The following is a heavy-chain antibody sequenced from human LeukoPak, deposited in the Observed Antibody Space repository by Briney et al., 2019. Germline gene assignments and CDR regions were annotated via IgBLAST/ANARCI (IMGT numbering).Heavy chain of an antibody. V-gene: IGHV4-59*01. Sequence: PSETLSLTCTVSGFSISSYYWSWIRQPPGKGLEWIGYIYYSGSTNYNPSLESRVTISVDTSKNQFSLKLSSVTAADTAVYYCASIAVAGQFWDYWGQGTLVTVSS. CDR2: IYYSGST. D-gene: IGHD6-19*01. J-gene: IGHJ4*02. CDR1: GFSISSYY. CDR3: ASIAVAGQFWDY.